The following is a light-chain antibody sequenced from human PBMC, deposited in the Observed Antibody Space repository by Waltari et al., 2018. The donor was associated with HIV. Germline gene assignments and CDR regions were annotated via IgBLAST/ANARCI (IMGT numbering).Light chain of an antibody. Sequence: YELTQPPSVSVSPGQTASITCSGDNLGDKYACWYQQRPGQSPVLVIHQDTKRPSGIPERFSGSNSGNTATLTISGTQAMDEADYYCQAWDSTNYVFGTGTKVTVL. J-gene: IGLJ1*01. CDR3: QAWDSTNYV. CDR2: QDT. V-gene: IGLV3-1*01. CDR1: NLGDKY.